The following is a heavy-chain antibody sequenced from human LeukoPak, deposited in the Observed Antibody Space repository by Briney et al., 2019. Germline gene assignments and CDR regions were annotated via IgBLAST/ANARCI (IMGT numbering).Heavy chain of an antibody. V-gene: IGHV3-30*02. CDR2: IRYDGNNK. Sequence: GGSLRLSCGASGFTFSNYGMLWVRQAPGKGLEWVAFIRYDGNNKLYADSMKGRFTISRDNSKNTLYLHINSLRAEDTAVYYCARHGSITMVRGGLRYYYMDVWGKGTTVTISS. CDR3: ARHGSITMVRGGLRYYYMDV. J-gene: IGHJ6*03. CDR1: GFTFSNYG. D-gene: IGHD3-10*01.